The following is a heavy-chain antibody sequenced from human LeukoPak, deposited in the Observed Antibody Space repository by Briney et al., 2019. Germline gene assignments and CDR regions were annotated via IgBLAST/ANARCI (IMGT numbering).Heavy chain of an antibody. D-gene: IGHD6-19*01. CDR2: IYYSGST. V-gene: IGHV4-59*01. CDR1: GGSISSYY. J-gene: IGHJ6*03. CDR3: ASIAVAGTTPRHYYMDV. Sequence: SETLSLTCTVSGGSISSYYWSWIRQPQGKGLEWIGYIYYSGSTNYNPSLKSRVTISVDTSKNQFSLKLSSVTAADTAVYYCASIAVAGTTPRHYYMDVWGKGTTVTVSS.